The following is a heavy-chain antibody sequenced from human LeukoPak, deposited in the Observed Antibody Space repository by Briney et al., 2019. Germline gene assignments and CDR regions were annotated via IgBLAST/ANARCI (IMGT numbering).Heavy chain of an antibody. CDR1: GFTFSSYG. J-gene: IGHJ5*02. CDR3: ARDQGPYDYVWGSYRSARGNWFDP. V-gene: IGHV3-30*03. D-gene: IGHD3-16*02. Sequence: GRSLRLSCAASGFTFSSYGMHWVRQAPGKGLEWVAVISYDGSNKYYADSVKGRFTISRDNSKNTLYLQMNSLRAEDTAVYYCARDQGPYDYVWGSYRSARGNWFDPWGQGTLVTVSS. CDR2: ISYDGSNK.